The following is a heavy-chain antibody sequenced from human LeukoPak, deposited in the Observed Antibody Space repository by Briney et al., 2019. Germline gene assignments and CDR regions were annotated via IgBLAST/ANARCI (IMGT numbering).Heavy chain of an antibody. V-gene: IGHV3-15*01. J-gene: IGHJ6*03. CDR2: IKSKTDGGTT. CDR3: TTIDVRLWVVPAPSSWSRTDYYYYMDV. Sequence: GGSLRLSCVVSGFTFSNAWMNWVRQAPGKGLEWVGRIKSKTDGGTTDYAAPVKGRFTISRDDSKNTLYLQMNSLKTEDTAVYYCTTIDVRLWVVPAPSSWSRTDYYYYMDVWGKGTTVTVSS. D-gene: IGHD2-2*01. CDR1: GFTFSNAW.